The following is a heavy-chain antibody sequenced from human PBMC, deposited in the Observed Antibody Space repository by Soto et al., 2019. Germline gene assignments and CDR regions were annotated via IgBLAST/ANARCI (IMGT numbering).Heavy chain of an antibody. J-gene: IGHJ6*02. CDR1: GFTFSSYA. D-gene: IGHD3-9*01. Sequence: QVQLVESGGGVVQPGRSLRLSCAASGFTFSSYAMHWVRQAPGKGLEGVAVISYDGSNKYYADSVKGRFTISRDNSKNTLYLQMNSLRAEDTAVYYCAREVYDILTGSRYYYYGMDVWGQGTTVTVSS. V-gene: IGHV3-30-3*01. CDR3: AREVYDILTGSRYYYYGMDV. CDR2: ISYDGSNK.